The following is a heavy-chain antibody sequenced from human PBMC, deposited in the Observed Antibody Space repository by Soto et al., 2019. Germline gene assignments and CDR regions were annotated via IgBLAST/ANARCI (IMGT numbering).Heavy chain of an antibody. V-gene: IGHV3-30*18. CDR2: ISYDGSNK. D-gene: IGHD3-22*01. Sequence: GGSLRLSCAASGFTFSSYGMHWVRQAPGKGLEWVAVISYDGSNKYYADSVKGRFTISRDNSKNTLYLQMNSLRAEDTAVYYCAKDGHAYDSSGPFPDYWGQGTLVSVSS. J-gene: IGHJ4*02. CDR3: AKDGHAYDSSGPFPDY. CDR1: GFTFSSYG.